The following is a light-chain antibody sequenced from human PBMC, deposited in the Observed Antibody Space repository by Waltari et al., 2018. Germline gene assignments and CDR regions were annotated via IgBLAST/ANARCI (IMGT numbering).Light chain of an antibody. CDR3: QQRYKWPHS. CDR1: QIVGTN. CDR2: DAF. Sequence: EIVLTPSPAPLSLSAGERATLSCRASQIVGTNLAWYQQRPGQAPRLLIYDAFDRAAGVPARFSGSSSGVEFTLTISSLEPEDSGVYFCQQRYKWPHSFGGGTKVEI. J-gene: IGKJ4*01. V-gene: IGKV3-11*01.